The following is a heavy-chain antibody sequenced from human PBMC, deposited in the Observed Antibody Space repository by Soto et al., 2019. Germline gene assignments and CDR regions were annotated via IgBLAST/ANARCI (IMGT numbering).Heavy chain of an antibody. V-gene: IGHV1-69*06. D-gene: IGHD6-13*01. CDR3: ARERRSIAAAGTPFDY. CDR1: GGTFSSYA. CDR2: IITIFGTA. Sequence: QVQLVQSGAEVKKPGSSVKVSCKASGGTFSSYAISWVRQAPGQGLEWMGGIITIFGTANYAHKFKGRVTSTADKSTSTAYMELSSLRSEDTAVYYCARERRSIAAAGTPFDYWGQGTLVTVSS. J-gene: IGHJ4*02.